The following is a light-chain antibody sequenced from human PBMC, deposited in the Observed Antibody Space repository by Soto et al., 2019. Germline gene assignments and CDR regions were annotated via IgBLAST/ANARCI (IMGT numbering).Light chain of an antibody. J-gene: IGLJ1*01. CDR2: DVS. Sequence: QSVLTQPPSVSGAPGQSVAISCTGTSSDVGGSNGVSWYQPPPGTAPKLIIYDVSNRPSGVPDRFSGSKSGNTASLIISGLQAEDEGDYYCSSYTSSSTYVFGTGTKVTVL. CDR1: SSDVGGSNG. V-gene: IGLV2-18*02. CDR3: SSYTSSSTYV.